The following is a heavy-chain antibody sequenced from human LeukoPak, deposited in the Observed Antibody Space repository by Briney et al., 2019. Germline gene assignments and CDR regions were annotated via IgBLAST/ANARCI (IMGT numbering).Heavy chain of an antibody. V-gene: IGHV1-46*01. CDR3: ARDVGAAGAFDI. CDR2: INPSGGST. Sequence: GASVKVSCKASGYTFTSYYMHWVRQAPGQGPEWMGIINPSGGSTSYAQKFQGRVTMTRDTSTSTVYMELSSLRSEDTAAYYCARDVGAAGAFDIWGQGTMVTVSS. J-gene: IGHJ3*02. CDR1: GYTFTSYY. D-gene: IGHD6-13*01.